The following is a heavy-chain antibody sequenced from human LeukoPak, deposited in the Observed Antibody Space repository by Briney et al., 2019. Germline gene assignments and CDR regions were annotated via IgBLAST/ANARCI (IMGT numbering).Heavy chain of an antibody. CDR1: GFTFSSYW. J-gene: IGHJ4*02. CDR3: VRVHPFYGWEY. Sequence: GGSLRLSCAASGFTFSSYWMPWVRQAPGKGLVWVSRINSDGSTTSYADSVRGRFTISRDNAKNKLFLQMNSLRAEDTAVYYCVRVHPFYGWEYWGQGTLVTVSS. V-gene: IGHV3-74*01. D-gene: IGHD2/OR15-2a*01. CDR2: INSDGSTT.